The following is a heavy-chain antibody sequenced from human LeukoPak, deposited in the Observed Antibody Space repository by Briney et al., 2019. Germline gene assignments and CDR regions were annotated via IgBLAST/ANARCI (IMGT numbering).Heavy chain of an antibody. J-gene: IGHJ4*02. CDR2: ISTGGVTK. D-gene: IGHD6-19*01. Sequence: GGSLRLSCVASGFSFSSYEMNWVRQAPGKGLEWVSYISTGGVTKYYADSVKGRFTISRDSAKNSLYLQMNSLRAEDTAVYYCARDYEHSSGWENFDNWGQGTLVTVSS. V-gene: IGHV3-48*03. CDR3: ARDYEHSSGWENFDN. CDR1: GFSFSSYE.